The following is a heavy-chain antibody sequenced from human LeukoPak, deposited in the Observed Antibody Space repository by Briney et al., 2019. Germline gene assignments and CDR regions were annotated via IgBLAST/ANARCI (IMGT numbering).Heavy chain of an antibody. CDR3: AKDGLVRIAVAGDLDY. D-gene: IGHD6-19*01. CDR1: GFTFSSYG. Sequence: PGGSLRLSCAASGFTFSSYGMHWVRQAPGKGLEWVAVISYDGSNKYYADSVKGRFTISRDNSKNTLNLQMNSLRAEDTAVYYCAKDGLVRIAVAGDLDYWGQGTLVTVSS. J-gene: IGHJ4*02. V-gene: IGHV3-30*18. CDR2: ISYDGSNK.